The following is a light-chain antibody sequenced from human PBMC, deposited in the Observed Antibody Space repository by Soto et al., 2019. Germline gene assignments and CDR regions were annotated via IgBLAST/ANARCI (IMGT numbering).Light chain of an antibody. CDR1: SSDVGSYNL. J-gene: IGLJ3*02. V-gene: IGLV2-23*02. Sequence: QSVLTQPASVSGSPGQSITISCTGTSSDVGSYNLVSWYQQHPGKAPKLMIYEVSKRPSGVSNRFSGSKSGNTASLTISGLQAEDEADHYCCSYAGSSTWVFGGGTKVTVL. CDR3: CSYAGSSTWV. CDR2: EVS.